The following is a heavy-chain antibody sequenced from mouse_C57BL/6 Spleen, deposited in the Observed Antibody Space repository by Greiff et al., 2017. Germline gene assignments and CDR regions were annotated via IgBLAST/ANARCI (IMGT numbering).Heavy chain of an antibody. CDR1: GFSLTSYG. J-gene: IGHJ4*01. V-gene: IGHV2-3*01. CDR2: VWGDGSA. D-gene: IGHD3-2*02. Sequence: VKLVESGPGLVAPSQSLSITCTVSGFSLTSYGVSWVRQPPGKGLEWLGVVWGDGSAHSHSALISRLSISKDNSKCQDFLKLNRLQTDDTATYYYANPNSSGYYYAMDYWGQGTSVTVST. CDR3: ANPNSSGYYYAMDY.